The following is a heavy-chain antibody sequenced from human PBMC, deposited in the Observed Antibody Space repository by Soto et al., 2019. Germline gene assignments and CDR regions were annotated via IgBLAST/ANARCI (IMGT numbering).Heavy chain of an antibody. D-gene: IGHD1-7*01. CDR2: ISWNSGSI. CDR3: AKDIGWNYEADAFDI. CDR1: GFTFDDYA. J-gene: IGHJ3*02. V-gene: IGHV3-9*01. Sequence: GGSLRLSCAASGFTFDDYAMHWVRQAPGKGLEWVSGISWNSGSIGYADSVKGRFTISRDNAKNSLYLQMNSLRAEDTALYYCAKDIGWNYEADAFDIWGQGTMVTVSS.